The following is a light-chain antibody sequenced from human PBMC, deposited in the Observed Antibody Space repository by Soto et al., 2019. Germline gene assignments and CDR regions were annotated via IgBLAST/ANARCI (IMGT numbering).Light chain of an antibody. V-gene: IGLV2-8*01. Sequence: QSALTQPPSASGSPEQSVTISCTGTSSDVGGFNYVSWYQQYPGKAPTLMIYEVSKRPSGVPDRFSGSKSGNTASLTVSGLQAEDEADYYCSSYAGTNKVLFGGGTKVTVL. CDR1: SSDVGGFNY. CDR3: SSYAGTNKVL. CDR2: EVS. J-gene: IGLJ2*01.